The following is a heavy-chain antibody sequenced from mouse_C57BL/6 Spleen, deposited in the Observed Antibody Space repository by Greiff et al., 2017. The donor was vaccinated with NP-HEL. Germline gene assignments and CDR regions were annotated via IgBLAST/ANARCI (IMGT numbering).Heavy chain of an antibody. CDR1: GYTFTSYW. J-gene: IGHJ4*01. D-gene: IGHD3-2*02. V-gene: IGHV1-52*01. CDR2: IDPSDSET. CDR3: ARGPKTAQGDYYAMDY. Sequence: QVQLQQSGAELVRPGSSVKLSCKASGYTFTSYWMHWVKQRPIQGLEWIGNIDPSDSETHYNQKFKDKATLTVDKSSSTAYMQLSSLTSEDSAVYYCARGPKTAQGDYYAMDYWGQGTSVTVSS.